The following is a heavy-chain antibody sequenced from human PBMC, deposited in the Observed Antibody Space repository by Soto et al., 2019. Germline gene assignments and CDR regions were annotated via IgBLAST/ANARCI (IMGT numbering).Heavy chain of an antibody. CDR3: ARARPGIAAAGILRY. CDR1: GGTFSSYA. Sequence: ASVKVSCKASGGTFSSYAISWVRQAPGQGLEWMGWISAYNGNTNYAQKLQGRDTMTTDTSTSTAYMELRSLRSDDTAVYYCARARPGIAAAGILRYWGQGTLVTVSS. J-gene: IGHJ4*02. CDR2: ISAYNGNT. V-gene: IGHV1-18*01. D-gene: IGHD6-13*01.